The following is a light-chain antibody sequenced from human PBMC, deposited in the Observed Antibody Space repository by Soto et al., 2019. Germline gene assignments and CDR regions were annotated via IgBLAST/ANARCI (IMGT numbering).Light chain of an antibody. V-gene: IGLV2-11*01. Sequence: QSVLTQSRSVSGSPGQSVTSSCTGTSSDVGGYNYVSWYQQHPGKAPKLMIYDVSKRPSGVPDRFSGSKSGNTASLTISGLQAEDEADYYCCSYAGSYTLGVFGTGTKVTVL. CDR2: DVS. CDR3: CSYAGSYTLGV. CDR1: SSDVGGYNY. J-gene: IGLJ1*01.